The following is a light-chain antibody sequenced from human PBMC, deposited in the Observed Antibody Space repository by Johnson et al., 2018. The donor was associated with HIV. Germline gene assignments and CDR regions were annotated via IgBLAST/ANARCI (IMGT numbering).Light chain of an antibody. J-gene: IGLJ1*01. Sequence: QSVLTQPPSVSAAPGQKVTISCSGSSSNIGNIYVSWYQQLPGTAPKLLIYENNKRPSGIPDRFSGSKSGTSATLGITGLQTGYEADYYCGTWDSSLNALYVFGTGTKVTVL. CDR1: SSNIGNIY. CDR2: ENN. CDR3: GTWDSSLNALYV. V-gene: IGLV1-51*02.